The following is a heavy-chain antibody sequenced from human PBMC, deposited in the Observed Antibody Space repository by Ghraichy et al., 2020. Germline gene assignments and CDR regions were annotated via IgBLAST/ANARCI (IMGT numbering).Heavy chain of an antibody. D-gene: IGHD6-6*01. Sequence: SETLSLTCAVYGGSFSGYYWSWIRQPPGKGLEWIGEINHSGSTNYNPSLKSRVTISVDTSKNQFSLKLSSVTAADTAVYYCARVLRAARPRRWYFDLWGRGTLVTVSS. V-gene: IGHV4-34*01. CDR2: INHSGST. CDR1: GGSFSGYY. J-gene: IGHJ2*01. CDR3: ARVLRAARPRRWYFDL.